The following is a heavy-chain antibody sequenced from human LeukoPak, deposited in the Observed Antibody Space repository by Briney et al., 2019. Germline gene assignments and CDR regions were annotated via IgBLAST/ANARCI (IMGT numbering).Heavy chain of an antibody. CDR3: ARNVGECDY. J-gene: IGHJ4*02. V-gene: IGHV3-23*01. Sequence: PGRSLRLSCAASGFTFSSYGMSWVRQAPGKGLEWVSAISGSGGSTYYADSVKGRFTISRDNAKNSLYLQMNSLRAEDTAVYYCARNVGECDYWGQGTLVTVSS. D-gene: IGHD2-21*01. CDR1: GFTFSSYG. CDR2: ISGSGGST.